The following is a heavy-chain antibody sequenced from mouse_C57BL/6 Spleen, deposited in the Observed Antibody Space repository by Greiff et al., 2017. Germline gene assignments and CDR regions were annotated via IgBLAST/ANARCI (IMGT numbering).Heavy chain of an antibody. CDR3: YYYGSSGAY. CDR1: GYAFSSSW. J-gene: IGHJ3*01. Sequence: VQRVESGPELVKPGASVKISCKASGYAFSSSWMNWVKQRPGEGLEWIGRIYPGDGDTNYNGKLKGKATLTADKSSITAYMQLSRLTSEDSAVYFCYYYGSSGAYWGQGTLVTVSA. CDR2: IYPGDGDT. V-gene: IGHV1-82*01. D-gene: IGHD1-1*01.